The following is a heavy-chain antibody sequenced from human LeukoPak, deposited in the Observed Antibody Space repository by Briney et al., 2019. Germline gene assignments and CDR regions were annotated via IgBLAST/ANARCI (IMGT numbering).Heavy chain of an antibody. CDR2: IYYSGST. J-gene: IGHJ3*02. V-gene: IGHV4-31*03. CDR3: ARAAYYDSSGYYLDAFDI. Sequence: PSQTLSLACTVSGGSISSGGYYWSWTRQHPGKGLEWIGYIYYSGSTYYNPSLKSRVTISVDTSKNQFSLKLSSVTAADTAVYYCARAAYYDSSGYYLDAFDIWGQGTMVTVSS. CDR1: GGSISSGGYY. D-gene: IGHD3-22*01.